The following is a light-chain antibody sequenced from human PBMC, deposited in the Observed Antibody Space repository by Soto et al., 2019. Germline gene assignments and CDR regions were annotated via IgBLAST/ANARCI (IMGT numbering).Light chain of an antibody. CDR2: WAS. Sequence: DIVMTQSPDSLAVSLGERATINCKSSQSVLYSSDNNNYFAWYQQKPRQPPKLLIYWASTRESGVPDRFSGSGSGTDFTLTISSLQAEDLAVYYCQQYYSTPWTFGQGTKVEIK. V-gene: IGKV4-1*01. CDR1: QSVLYSSDNNNY. CDR3: QQYYSTPWT. J-gene: IGKJ1*01.